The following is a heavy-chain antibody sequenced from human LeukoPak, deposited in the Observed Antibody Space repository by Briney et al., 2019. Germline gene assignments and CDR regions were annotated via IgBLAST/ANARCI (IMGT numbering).Heavy chain of an antibody. Sequence: GGSLRLSCAVSGFTVSSIYLSWVHQAPGRGLEWVSLIFSDGRTYYADSAKGRFTISRDNSKNTLYLQMNSLRAEDTAVYYCARAQSPYAYYYYYYMDVSGEGTTVTVSS. CDR1: GFTVSSIY. J-gene: IGHJ6*03. CDR3: ARAQSPYAYYYYYYMDV. CDR2: IFSDGRT. V-gene: IGHV3-66*02.